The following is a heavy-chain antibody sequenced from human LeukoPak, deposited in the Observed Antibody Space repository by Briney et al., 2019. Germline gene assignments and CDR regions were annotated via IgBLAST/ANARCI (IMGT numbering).Heavy chain of an antibody. Sequence: PSETLSLTCTVSGASISSSSYYWGWIRQPPGRGLEWIGSIFYSGSTYYSPSVKSRVTMSVDTSKNQFSLKLRSVTAADTAVYYCASTLTYYYASGSYYIDCWGQGTLVTVSS. CDR1: GASISSSSYY. D-gene: IGHD3-10*01. V-gene: IGHV4-39*01. J-gene: IGHJ4*02. CDR3: ASTLTYYYASGSYYIDC. CDR2: IFYSGST.